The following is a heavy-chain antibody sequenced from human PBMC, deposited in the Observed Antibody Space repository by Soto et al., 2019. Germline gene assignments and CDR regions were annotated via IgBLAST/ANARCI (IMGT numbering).Heavy chain of an antibody. Sequence: QVQLVESGGGVVQPGRSLRLSCAASGFTFSSYGMHWVRQAPGKGLEWVAVISYDGSNKYYADSVKGRFTISRDNPKNTLYLQMNSLRAEDTAVYYCAKDIAARRGSYFDYWGQGTLVTVSS. V-gene: IGHV3-30*18. J-gene: IGHJ4*02. CDR3: AKDIAARRGSYFDY. CDR2: ISYDGSNK. CDR1: GFTFSSYG. D-gene: IGHD6-6*01.